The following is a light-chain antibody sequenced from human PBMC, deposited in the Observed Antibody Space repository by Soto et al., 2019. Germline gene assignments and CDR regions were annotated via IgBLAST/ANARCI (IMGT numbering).Light chain of an antibody. V-gene: IGKV3-20*01. CDR1: QSVSSSY. Sequence: DIAWTPSPGPLSLAPGVGAAPTSLCSQSVSSSYLAWYQQKPGQAPRLLIYGASNRATGIPDRFSGSGSGTGCSRPSSRLEPEYLSVYCCEQYGSSPRTFGQGTKVDIK. CDR3: EQYGSSPRT. J-gene: IGKJ1*01. CDR2: GAS.